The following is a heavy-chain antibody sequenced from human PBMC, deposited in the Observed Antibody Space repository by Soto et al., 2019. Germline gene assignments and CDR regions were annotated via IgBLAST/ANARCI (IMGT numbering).Heavy chain of an antibody. V-gene: IGHV3-66*01. D-gene: IGHD3-16*01. Sequence: EVQLLESGGDLVQPGGSLRLSCAASGFTVSNNYMSWVRQAPGKGLEWVSLIYSGGSTYYADSVKGRFTISRDSSKNTLYLQMNSLRAEDTAMYYCAAYSHKGYWGQGTLVTVSS. CDR3: AAYSHKGY. J-gene: IGHJ4*02. CDR2: IYSGGST. CDR1: GFTVSNNY.